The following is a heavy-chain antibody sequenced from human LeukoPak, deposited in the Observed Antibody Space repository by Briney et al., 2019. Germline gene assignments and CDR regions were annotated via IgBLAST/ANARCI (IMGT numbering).Heavy chain of an antibody. J-gene: IGHJ4*02. D-gene: IGHD3-3*01. CDR1: GGSFSGDY. CDR3: AGAEDDFYAL. V-gene: IGHV4-34*01. Sequence: SETLSLTCAVYGGSFSGDYWGWIRQPPGKGLEWIGEINHSGSTDYNPSLKSRVTISVDTSKNQFSLKLSSVTAADTAVYYCAGAEDDFYALWGQGTLVTVSS. CDR2: INHSGST.